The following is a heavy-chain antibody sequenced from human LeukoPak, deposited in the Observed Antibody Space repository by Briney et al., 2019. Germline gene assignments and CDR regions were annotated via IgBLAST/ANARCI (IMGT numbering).Heavy chain of an antibody. CDR2: INAGNGNT. J-gene: IGHJ4*02. CDR1: GYTFTSYA. V-gene: IGHV1-3*01. D-gene: IGHD2/OR15-2a*01. Sequence: GASVKVSCKASGYTFTSYAMHWVRQAPGQRLEWMGWINAGNGNTKYSQKFQGRVTITRDTSASTAYMELSSLRSEDTAVYYCARDTTKGRIPFDYWGQGTLVTVSS. CDR3: ARDTTKGRIPFDY.